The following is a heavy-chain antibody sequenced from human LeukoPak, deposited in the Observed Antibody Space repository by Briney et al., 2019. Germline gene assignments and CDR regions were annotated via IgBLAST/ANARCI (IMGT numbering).Heavy chain of an antibody. CDR3: ASGSVMGTYITPLDY. J-gene: IGHJ4*02. CDR2: ISAYNGNT. V-gene: IGHV1-18*01. CDR1: GYTFTSYG. D-gene: IGHD1-20*01. Sequence: ASVKVSCKASGYTFTSYGISWVRQAPGQGLEWMVWISAYNGNTNYAQKLQGRVTMATDTSTSTAYMELRSLRSDDTAVYYCASGSVMGTYITPLDYGGQETLVTVSS.